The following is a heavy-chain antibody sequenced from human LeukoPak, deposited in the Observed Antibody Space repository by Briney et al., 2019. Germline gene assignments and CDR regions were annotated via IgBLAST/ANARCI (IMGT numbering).Heavy chain of an antibody. CDR3: ARSNQADDY. D-gene: IGHD1-14*01. J-gene: IGHJ4*02. CDR2: INPGGSSI. CDR1: GFTFSSYW. V-gene: IGHV3-74*01. Sequence: GGSLRLSCAASGFTFSSYWMPWVRQVPGKGLVWVARINPGGSSITYADSVKGRFTISRDNAKNTLYLQMDSLRAEDTGVYYCARSNQADDYWGQGTLVTVPS.